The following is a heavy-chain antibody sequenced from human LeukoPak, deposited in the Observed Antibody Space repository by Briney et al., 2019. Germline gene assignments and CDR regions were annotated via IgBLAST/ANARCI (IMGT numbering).Heavy chain of an antibody. J-gene: IGHJ6*02. D-gene: IGHD2-21*01. Sequence: SETLSLTCTVSGGSISRNSDYWGWIRQPPGKGPEWIGSVYYGGSTYYNPSLESRVTISVDTSKNQFSLNLNSVTVADTGVYYCARDTQIFSAIKKFHYYGMDVWGQGTTVTVSS. CDR1: GGSISRNSDY. CDR3: ARDTQIFSAIKKFHYYGMDV. CDR2: VYYGGST. V-gene: IGHV4-39*07.